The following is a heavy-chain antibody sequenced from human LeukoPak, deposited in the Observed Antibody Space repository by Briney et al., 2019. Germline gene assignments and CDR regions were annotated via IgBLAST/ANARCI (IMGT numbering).Heavy chain of an antibody. V-gene: IGHV3-11*01. D-gene: IGHD1-26*01. Sequence: PGGSLRLSCAASGFTFSDYYMSWIRQAPGKGLEWVSYISSSGSTIYYADSVKGRFIISRDNAKNSLYLQMNSLRAEDTAVYYCARVDSGIYLRDYYYYYIDVWGKGTTVTVSS. CDR1: GFTFSDYY. CDR3: ARVDSGIYLRDYYYYYIDV. J-gene: IGHJ6*03. CDR2: ISSSGSTI.